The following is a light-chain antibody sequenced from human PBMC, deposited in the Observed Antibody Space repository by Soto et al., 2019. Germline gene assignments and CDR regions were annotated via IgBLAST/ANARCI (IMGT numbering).Light chain of an antibody. Sequence: DIQMSKSPSSLSASVGDRVTITCQASQDISNYLNWYQQKPGKAPKLLIYDASNLETGVPSRFSGSGSGTDFTFTISSLQPEDIATYYCQQYDNLPPRLTFGGGTKV. V-gene: IGKV1-33*01. CDR1: QDISNY. CDR2: DAS. J-gene: IGKJ4*01. CDR3: QQYDNLPPRLT.